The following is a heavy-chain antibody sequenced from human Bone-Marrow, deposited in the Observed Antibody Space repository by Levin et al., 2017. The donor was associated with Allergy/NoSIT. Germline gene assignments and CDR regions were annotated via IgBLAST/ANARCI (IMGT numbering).Heavy chain of an antibody. CDR2: INTNTGNP. J-gene: IGHJ6*03. V-gene: IGHV7-4-1*01. CDR1: GYTFTSYA. CDR3: ASSGYCSSTSCPQHYYYMDV. Sequence: GESLKISCKASGYTFTSYAMNWVRQAPGQGLEWMGWINTNTGNPTYAQGFTGRFVFSLDTSVSTAYLQICSLKAEDTAVYYCASSGYCSSTSCPQHYYYMDVWGKGTTVTVSS. D-gene: IGHD2-2*01.